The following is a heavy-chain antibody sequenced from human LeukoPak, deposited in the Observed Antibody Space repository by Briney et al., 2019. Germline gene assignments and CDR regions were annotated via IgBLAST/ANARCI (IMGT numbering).Heavy chain of an antibody. CDR2: IWYDGSNK. D-gene: IGHD3-22*01. Sequence: PGGSLRLSCAASGFTFSSYGMHWVRQAPGKGLEWVAVIWYDGSNKYYADSVKGRFTISRDNSKNTLYLQMNSLRAEDTAVYYCARGDYYDSTLSPNPDYWGQGTLVTVSS. CDR1: GFTFSSYG. CDR3: ARGDYYDSTLSPNPDY. V-gene: IGHV3-33*01. J-gene: IGHJ4*02.